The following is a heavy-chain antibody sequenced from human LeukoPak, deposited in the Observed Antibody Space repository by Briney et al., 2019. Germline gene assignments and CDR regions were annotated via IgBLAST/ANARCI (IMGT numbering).Heavy chain of an antibody. D-gene: IGHD3-3*01. CDR3: ARDGRVHYDFWSGYYRDEVWFDP. J-gene: IGHJ5*02. CDR1: GYTFTSYY. V-gene: IGHV1-46*03. CDR2: INPSGGST. Sequence: ASVKVSCKASGYTFTSYYMHWVRQAPGQGLEWMGIINPSGGSTSYAQKFQGRVTMTGDTSTSTVYMELSSLRSEDTAVYYCARDGRVHYDFWSGYYRDEVWFDPWGQGTLVTVSS.